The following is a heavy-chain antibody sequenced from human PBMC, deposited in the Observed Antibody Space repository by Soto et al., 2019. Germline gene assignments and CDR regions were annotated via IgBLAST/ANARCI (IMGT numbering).Heavy chain of an antibody. D-gene: IGHD6-13*01. V-gene: IGHV1-69*06. CDR1: GGTFSSYA. CDR3: ATSPIAAAYDY. CDR2: IIPIFGTA. J-gene: IGHJ4*02. Sequence: GASVKVSCKASGGTFSSYAISWVRQAPGQGLEWMGGIIPIFGTANYAQKFQGRVTITADKSTSTAYMELSSLRSEDTAVYYCATSPIAAAYDYWGQGTLVTVSS.